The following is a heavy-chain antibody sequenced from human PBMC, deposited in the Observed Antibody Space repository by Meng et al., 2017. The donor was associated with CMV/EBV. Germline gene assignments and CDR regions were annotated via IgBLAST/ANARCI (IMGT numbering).Heavy chain of an antibody. Sequence: QLQEAGPGLLKPSENLSLTCTVFGGSISSYYWSWIRQPAGKGLEWIGRIYTSGSTNYNPSLKSRVTMSVDTSKTQFSLKLSSVTAADTAVYYCARGPEVDYGDYVGLDYWGQGTLVTVSS. CDR3: ARGPEVDYGDYVGLDY. D-gene: IGHD4-17*01. J-gene: IGHJ4*02. CDR2: IYTSGST. CDR1: GGSISSYY. V-gene: IGHV4-4*07.